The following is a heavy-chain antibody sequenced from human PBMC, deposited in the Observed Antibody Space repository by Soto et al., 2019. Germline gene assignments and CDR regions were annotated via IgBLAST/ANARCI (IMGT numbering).Heavy chain of an antibody. CDR1: GFTFSSYG. CDR3: AKEVIAAHYYYYYGMDV. V-gene: IGHV3-30*18. D-gene: IGHD6-13*01. CDR2: ISYDGSNK. Sequence: GGSLRLSCAASGFTFSSYGMHWVRQAPGKGLEWVAVISYDGSNKYYADSVKGRFTISRDNSKNTLYLQMNSLRAEDTAVYYCAKEVIAAHYYYYYGMDVWGQGTTVTVSS. J-gene: IGHJ6*02.